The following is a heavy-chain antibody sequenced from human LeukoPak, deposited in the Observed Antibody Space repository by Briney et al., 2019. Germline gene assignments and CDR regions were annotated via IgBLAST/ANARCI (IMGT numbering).Heavy chain of an antibody. Sequence: PGGSLRLSCAASGFTFSSYPMSWVRQAPGKGLEWVSGINWNGGSIVYADSVKGRFTISRDNAKNSLYLQMNSLRAEDTALYYCARPTFLGSSYPDFDYWGQGTLVTVSS. CDR3: ARPTFLGSSYPDFDY. V-gene: IGHV3-20*04. D-gene: IGHD1-26*01. CDR2: INWNGGSI. CDR1: GFTFSSYP. J-gene: IGHJ4*02.